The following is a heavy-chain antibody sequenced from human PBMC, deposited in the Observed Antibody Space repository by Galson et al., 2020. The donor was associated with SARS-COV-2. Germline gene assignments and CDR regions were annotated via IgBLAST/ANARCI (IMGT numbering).Heavy chain of an antibody. CDR3: AINAFDY. CDR2: INPSDGST. CDR1: GYTFTSYY. V-gene: IGHV1-46*03. J-gene: IGHJ4*02. Sequence: DSVKVSCKAFGYTFTSYYIHWVRQAPGQGLEWVGIINPSDGSTSYTQKFQGRVTVTRDTSTNTVYMELSSLRSDDTAIYYCAINAFDYWGQGTLVTVSS.